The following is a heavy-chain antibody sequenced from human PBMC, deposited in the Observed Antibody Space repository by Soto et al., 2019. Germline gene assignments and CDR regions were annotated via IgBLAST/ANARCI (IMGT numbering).Heavy chain of an antibody. CDR3: ARCPNGIDAFDI. V-gene: IGHV4-34*01. CDR1: VGSFSVYY. Sequence: SETLPLTCAFYVGSFSVYYWSWIGQPPGKGLEWIGEINHSGSTNYNPSRKSRVTISVDTSKNQLSLKLSSVTAADTAVYYCARCPNGIDAFDIWGQGTMVPVSS. D-gene: IGHD1-26*01. J-gene: IGHJ3*02. CDR2: INHSGST.